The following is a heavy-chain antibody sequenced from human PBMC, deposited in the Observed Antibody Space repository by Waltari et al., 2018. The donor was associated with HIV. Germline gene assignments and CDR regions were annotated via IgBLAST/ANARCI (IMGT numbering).Heavy chain of an antibody. J-gene: IGHJ6*02. V-gene: IGHV4-39*01. CDR2: IYYTGTT. CDR1: GCSVSNSVYF. Sequence: QLQLQQSGPGLVEPSETLSLTCTVSGCSVSNSVYFWDFIRQSPGKGLEWIGNIYYTGTTFYNPSLKSRVTMSADLSKNQFSLMLRSVTAADTAIYYCARRPRMAGFYLYYGMDVWGQGTTVTVSS. CDR3: ARRPRMAGFYLYYGMDV. D-gene: IGHD2-8*01.